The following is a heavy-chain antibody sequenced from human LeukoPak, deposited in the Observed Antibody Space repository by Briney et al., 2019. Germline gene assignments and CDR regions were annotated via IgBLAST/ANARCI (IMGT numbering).Heavy chain of an antibody. CDR1: GFTFSSYE. V-gene: IGHV3-48*03. CDR2: ISSSGSTI. J-gene: IGHJ4*02. CDR3: ARDYRYGDYVLWGDY. Sequence: PGGSLRLSCAASGFTFSSYEMNWVRQAPGKGLEWVSYISSSGSTIYYADSVKGRFTISRDNAKNSLYLQMNSLRAEDTAVYYCARDYRYGDYVLWGDYWGQGTLVTVSS. D-gene: IGHD4-17*01.